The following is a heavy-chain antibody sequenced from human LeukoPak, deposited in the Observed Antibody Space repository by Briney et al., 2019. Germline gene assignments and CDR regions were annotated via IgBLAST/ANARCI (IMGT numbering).Heavy chain of an antibody. D-gene: IGHD3-9*01. CDR3: AKLLRYCDADAFDI. V-gene: IGHV4-34*01. Sequence: SETLSLTCAVYGGSFSGYYWCWIRQPPGKGLEWIGEMNHSGSTNYNPSLMSRVTISVVTSKNQFSLKLSTVTAADTAVDYCAKLLRYCDADAFDIWGQGTMVTVSS. CDR1: GGSFSGYY. CDR2: MNHSGST. J-gene: IGHJ3*02.